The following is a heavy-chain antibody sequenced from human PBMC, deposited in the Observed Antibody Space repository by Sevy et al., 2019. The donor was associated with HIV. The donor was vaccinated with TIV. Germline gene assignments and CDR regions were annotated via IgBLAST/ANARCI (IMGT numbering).Heavy chain of an antibody. CDR3: AREPTTFNEHYDSRGYYGEDAFDI. V-gene: IGHV4-34*01. Sequence: SETLSLTCAVYGGSFSGYYWSWIRQPPGKGLEWIGEINHSGSTNYNPSLKSRVTISVDTSKNQFSLKLSSVTAADTAVYYCAREPTTFNEHYDSRGYYGEDAFDIWGQGTMVTVSS. J-gene: IGHJ3*02. CDR1: GGSFSGYY. D-gene: IGHD3-22*01. CDR2: INHSGST.